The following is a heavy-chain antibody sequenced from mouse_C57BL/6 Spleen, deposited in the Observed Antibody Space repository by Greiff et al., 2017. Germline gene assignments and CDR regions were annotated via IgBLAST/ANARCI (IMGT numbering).Heavy chain of an antibody. D-gene: IGHD1-1*01. J-gene: IGHJ4*01. Sequence: DVKLVESGGDLVKPGGSLKLSCAASGFTFSSYGMSWVRQTPDKRLEWVATISSGGSYTYYPDSVKGRFTISRDNAKNTLYLQMSSLKSEDTAMYYCARLGYYGSSYEDAMDYWGQGTSVTVSS. CDR3: ARLGYYGSSYEDAMDY. CDR2: ISSGGSYT. V-gene: IGHV5-6*02. CDR1: GFTFSSYG.